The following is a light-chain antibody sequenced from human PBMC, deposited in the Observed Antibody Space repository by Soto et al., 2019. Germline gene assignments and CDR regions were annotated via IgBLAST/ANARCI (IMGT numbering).Light chain of an antibody. CDR3: QQYDTSPPHT. V-gene: IGKV3-20*01. CDR1: QSVSSNY. Sequence: EIVLTQSPGTLSLSPGDRATLSCRASQSVSSNYLAWYQQKPGQAPRLLLYGASSRAIGIPDRFSGSGSGTDFTLTISRLEPEDFAVYYCQQYDTSPPHTCGGGTKVEIK. CDR2: GAS. J-gene: IGKJ4*01.